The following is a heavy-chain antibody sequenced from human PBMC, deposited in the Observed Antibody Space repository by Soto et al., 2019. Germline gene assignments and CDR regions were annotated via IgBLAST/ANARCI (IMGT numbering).Heavy chain of an antibody. J-gene: IGHJ3*02. CDR2: IIPILGIA. D-gene: IGHD2-2*01. V-gene: IGHV1-69*02. CDR3: ARGRFRCSSTSCPDAFDI. CDR1: GGTFSSYT. Sequence: QVQLVQSGAEVKKPGSSVKVSCKASGGTFSSYTISWVRQAPGQGHEWMGRIIPILGIANYAQKFHGRVKITGDKSTSTAYMELSSLRAEDTAVYYCARGRFRCSSTSCPDAFDICGQGTMVTVSS.